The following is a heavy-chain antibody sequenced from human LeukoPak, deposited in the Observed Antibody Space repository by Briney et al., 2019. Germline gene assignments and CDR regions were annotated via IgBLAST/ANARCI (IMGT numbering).Heavy chain of an antibody. J-gene: IGHJ4*02. V-gene: IGHV3-20*04. D-gene: IGHD4-17*01. CDR3: ARVGIYGDYNRYFDY. CDR2: INWNGGST. Sequence: GGSLRLSCAASEFSVGSNYMTWVRQAPGKGLEWVSGINWNGGSTGHADSVKGRFTISRDNAKNSLYLQMNSLRAEDTALYYCARVGIYGDYNRYFDYWGQGTLVTVSS. CDR1: EFSVGSNY.